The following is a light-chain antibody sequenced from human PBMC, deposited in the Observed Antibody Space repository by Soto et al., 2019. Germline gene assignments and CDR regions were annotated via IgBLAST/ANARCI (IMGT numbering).Light chain of an antibody. J-gene: IGKJ1*01. V-gene: IGKV1-33*01. Sequence: DIPSTKCPTQLTASLGDRVSFTCQASQDISKFLNWYQHKPGQAPSLLIYDASKSHFGVPSRFSGSGAGTDITFTSSMQPHEYETYYCNHHYSYYQAFGQGTKVDIK. CDR1: QDISKF. CDR2: DAS. CDR3: NHHYSYYQA.